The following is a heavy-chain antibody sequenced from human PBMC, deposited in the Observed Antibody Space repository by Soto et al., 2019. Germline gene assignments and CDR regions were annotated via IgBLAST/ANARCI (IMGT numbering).Heavy chain of an antibody. Sequence: QVHLVQSGAEVKKPGASVKVSCKASGYTFENYYIHWVRQAPGQGLEWLGILDPTGGGTTYAQKFQDRVTMTRDTSTSTVYMELTSLRSNDTALYYCARELQFPHQETGMDVWGQGTTVTVSS. D-gene: IGHD2-15*01. J-gene: IGHJ6*02. CDR3: ARELQFPHQETGMDV. CDR2: LDPTGGGT. V-gene: IGHV1-46*02. CDR1: GYTFENYY.